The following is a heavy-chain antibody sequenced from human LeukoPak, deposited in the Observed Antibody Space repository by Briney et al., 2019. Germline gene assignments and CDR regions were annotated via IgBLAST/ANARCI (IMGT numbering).Heavy chain of an antibody. CDR1: GGSISSSSYY. Sequence: KPSETLSLTCTVSGGSISSSSYYWGWIRLPPGKGLEWIASIYYSGSTYYNPSLKSRVTISVDTSKNQFSLKLSSVTAADTAVYYCATLLYDSSGYYYFDYWGQGTLVTVSS. J-gene: IGHJ4*02. CDR3: ATLLYDSSGYYYFDY. V-gene: IGHV4-39*01. CDR2: IYYSGST. D-gene: IGHD3-22*01.